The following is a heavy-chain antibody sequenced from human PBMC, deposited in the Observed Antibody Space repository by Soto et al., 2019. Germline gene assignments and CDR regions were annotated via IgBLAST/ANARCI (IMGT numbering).Heavy chain of an antibody. J-gene: IGHJ4*02. Sequence: GGSLRLSCVVSGFTFDDYAMHWVRQAPGGGLEWVSGINWNSAVIGYADSVKGRFTISRDNAKNALYLQMTSLRSEDTALYYCARDPSVTAIGRADHWGQGTLVTVS. V-gene: IGHV3-9*01. D-gene: IGHD5-18*01. CDR2: INWNSAVI. CDR3: ARDPSVTAIGRADH. CDR1: GFTFDDYA.